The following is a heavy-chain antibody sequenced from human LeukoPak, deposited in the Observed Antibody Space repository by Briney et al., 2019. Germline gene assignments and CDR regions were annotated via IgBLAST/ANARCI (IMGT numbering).Heavy chain of an antibody. CDR2: IYSGGST. Sequence: PGGSLRLSCAASGFTFSNNYMSWVRQAPGKGLEWVSVIYSGGSTYYADSVKGRFTISRDNFKNTLYLQINSLRAEDTAVYYCASQLDPYYYYYGMDVWGQGTTVTVSS. CDR1: GFTFSNNY. CDR3: ASQLDPYYYYYGMDV. J-gene: IGHJ6*02. V-gene: IGHV3-53*01. D-gene: IGHD1-1*01.